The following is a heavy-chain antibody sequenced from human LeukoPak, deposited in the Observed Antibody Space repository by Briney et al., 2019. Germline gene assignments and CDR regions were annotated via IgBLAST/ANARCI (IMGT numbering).Heavy chain of an antibody. J-gene: IGHJ5*02. Sequence: SETLSLTCAVYGGSFSAYYWSWIRQPPGKGLEGSGEINHSGSTNYNPSLKSRVTISIDTSTNQFSLEMSSVTAADTAVYYCARGRGARSSRWYNWFDPWGQGTLVTVSS. CDR3: ARGRGARSSRWYNWFDP. D-gene: IGHD6-13*01. CDR1: GGSFSAYY. V-gene: IGHV4-34*01. CDR2: INHSGST.